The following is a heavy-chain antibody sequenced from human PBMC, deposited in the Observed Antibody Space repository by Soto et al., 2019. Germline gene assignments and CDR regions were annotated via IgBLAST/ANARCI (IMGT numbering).Heavy chain of an antibody. CDR2: ISTYNGDT. V-gene: IGHV1-18*01. J-gene: IGHJ6*02. D-gene: IGHD2-15*01. CDR3: ARAGAAPYYYYGMDV. CDR1: GYTFSTSG. Sequence: QVQLVQSGAEVRKPGASVKVSCKASGYTFSTSGMSWLRQAPGQGLEWMGWISTYNGDTNDAPKFQDTVTMTSDTCTSTVYMELRSLRSDDTAVYYCARAGAAPYYYYGMDVWGQGTRVTVSS.